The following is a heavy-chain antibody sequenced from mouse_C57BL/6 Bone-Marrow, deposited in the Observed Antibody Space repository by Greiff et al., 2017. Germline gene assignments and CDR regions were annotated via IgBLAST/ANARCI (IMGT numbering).Heavy chain of an antibody. Sequence: VQLQQPGAELVKPGASVKLSCKASGYTFTSYWMHWVKQRPGQGLEWIGMIHPNRGSTNYNEKFKSKATLTVDKSSSTAYMQLSSLTSEDSAVYYWAREGRFYGSSWYFDVWGTGTTVTVSS. V-gene: IGHV1-64*01. J-gene: IGHJ1*03. D-gene: IGHD1-1*01. CDR2: IHPNRGST. CDR1: GYTFTSYW. CDR3: AREGRFYGSSWYFDV.